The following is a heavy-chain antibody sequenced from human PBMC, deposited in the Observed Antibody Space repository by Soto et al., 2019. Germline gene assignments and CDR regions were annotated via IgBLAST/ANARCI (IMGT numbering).Heavy chain of an antibody. V-gene: IGHV3-33*01. Sequence: GGARRLSCAASGFTFSSYGMHWVRQAPGKGLEWVAVIWYDGSNKYYADSVKGRFTISRDNSKNTLYLQMNSLRAEDTAVYYCARDYIAAGYCDYWGQGTLVTVSS. CDR2: IWYDGSNK. CDR1: GFTFSSYG. J-gene: IGHJ4*02. CDR3: ARDYIAAGYCDY. D-gene: IGHD6-13*01.